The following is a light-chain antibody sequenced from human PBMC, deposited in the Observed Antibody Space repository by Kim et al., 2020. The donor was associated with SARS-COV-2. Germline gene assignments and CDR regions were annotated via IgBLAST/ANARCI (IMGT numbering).Light chain of an antibody. V-gene: IGLV2-14*01. CDR2: DVS. J-gene: IGLJ3*02. CDR1: SSDVGGYNY. Sequence: QSALTQPPSVSGSPGQSITISCTGTSSDVGGYNYVSWYQQHPGKAPKLMIYDVSKRPSGGSNRFSGSKSGNTASLTISGLQAEDEADYYCSSYTSSSTWVFGGGTQLTVL. CDR3: SSYTSSSTWV.